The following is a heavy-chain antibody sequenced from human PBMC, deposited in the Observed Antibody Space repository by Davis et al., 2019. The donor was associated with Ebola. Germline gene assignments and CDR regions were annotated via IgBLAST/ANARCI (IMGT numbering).Heavy chain of an antibody. CDR3: AREAASCGGDCLDY. Sequence: GESPKTPCEVSGFTFSDYYMSWLRQAPGKGLEWIAYIGPSGNSFYCADSVKGRFTISRDNAKNSLYLQMNSLRAEDTAVYYCAREAASCGGDCLDYWGQGTLVTVSS. J-gene: IGHJ4*02. V-gene: IGHV3-11*04. CDR2: IGPSGNSF. D-gene: IGHD2-21*01. CDR1: GFTFSDYY.